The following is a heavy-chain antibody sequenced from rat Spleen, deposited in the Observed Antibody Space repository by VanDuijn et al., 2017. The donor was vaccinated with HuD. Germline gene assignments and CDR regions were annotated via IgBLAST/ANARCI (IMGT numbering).Heavy chain of an antibody. J-gene: IGHJ2*01. Sequence: QVLLKESGPGLVQPSQTLSLTYTVSGLPLPSSSVSWIRQPPGKGLEWMVIIWSNGGTDYNSAMKSRLSISRDTSKSQVFLKMNSLETEDTGTYYCTAHYYSGDCFDYWGHGVMVTVSS. V-gene: IGHV2-47*01. D-gene: IGHD1-1*01. CDR1: GLPLPSSS. CDR3: TAHYYSGDCFDY. CDR2: IWSNGGT.